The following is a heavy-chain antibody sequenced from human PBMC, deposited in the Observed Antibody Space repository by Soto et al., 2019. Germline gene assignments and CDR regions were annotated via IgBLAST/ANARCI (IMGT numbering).Heavy chain of an antibody. CDR2: ISWDGGST. D-gene: IGHD6-19*01. CDR3: AKSSVAGEFDY. J-gene: IGHJ4*02. Sequence: EVQLVESGGVVVQPGGSLRLSCAASGFTLDDYTMHWVRQAPGKGLEWVSLISWDGGSTYYADSVKGRFTISRDNSKNSLYLQMNSLRTEDTALYYSAKSSVAGEFDYWGQGTLVTVSS. CDR1: GFTLDDYT. V-gene: IGHV3-43*01.